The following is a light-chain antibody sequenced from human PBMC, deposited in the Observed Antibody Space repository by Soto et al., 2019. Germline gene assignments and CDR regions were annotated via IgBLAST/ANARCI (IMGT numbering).Light chain of an antibody. CDR3: ASITRSSTSV. J-gene: IGLJ1*01. CDR1: SSDVGGYEY. V-gene: IGLV2-14*01. Sequence: QSVLSQPASVSGSPGQSITISCTETSSDVGGYEYVSWYQHQPDKAPKLIIYDVTNRPSGVSTRFSGSKSGNTASLTISGIQTEDEADYYCASITRSSTSVFGNGTKVTVL. CDR2: DVT.